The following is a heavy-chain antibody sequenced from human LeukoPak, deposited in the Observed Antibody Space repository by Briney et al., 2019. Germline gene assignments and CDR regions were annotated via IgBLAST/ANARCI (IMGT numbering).Heavy chain of an antibody. D-gene: IGHD3-10*01. CDR2: ISYDGSNR. V-gene: IGHV3-30*03. J-gene: IGHJ4*02. CDR1: GFTFSSYG. Sequence: PGGSLRLSCAASGFTFSSYGMHWVRQAPGKGLEWVAVISYDGSNRYYADSVKGRFTISRDTSKNSLYLQMNSLRAEDTAVYYCARGIWFGENGGQGTLVTVSS. CDR3: ARGIWFGEN.